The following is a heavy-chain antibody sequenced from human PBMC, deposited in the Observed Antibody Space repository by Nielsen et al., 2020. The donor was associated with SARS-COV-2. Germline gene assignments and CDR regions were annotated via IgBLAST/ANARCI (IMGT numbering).Heavy chain of an antibody. J-gene: IGHJ3*01. D-gene: IGHD3-9*01. CDR3: VRAPDYDVLTGYYPDGFDV. V-gene: IGHV4-28*01. Sequence: WIRQPPGKGLEWIGYIYYSGSTYYNPSLKSRVTMSVDTSKNQFSLKLSSVTAADTAVYYCVRAPDYDVLTGYYPDGFDVWGRGTIVTVSS. CDR2: IYYSGST.